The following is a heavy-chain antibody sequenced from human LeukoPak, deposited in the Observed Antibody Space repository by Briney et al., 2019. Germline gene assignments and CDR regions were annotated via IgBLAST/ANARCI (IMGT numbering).Heavy chain of an antibody. CDR3: ASESSSSWYGDYYYYYYMDV. J-gene: IGHJ6*03. D-gene: IGHD6-13*01. Sequence: PGGSLRLSCAASGFTFSSYGMHWVRQAPGKGLEWVAVISYDGSNKYYADSVKGRFTISRDNAKNSLYLQMNSLRAEDTAVYYCASESSSSWYGDYYYYYYMDVWGKGTTVTISS. V-gene: IGHV3-30*03. CDR2: ISYDGSNK. CDR1: GFTFSSYG.